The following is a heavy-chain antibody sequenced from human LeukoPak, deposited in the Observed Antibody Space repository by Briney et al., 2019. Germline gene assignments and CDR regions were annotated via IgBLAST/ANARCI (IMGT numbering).Heavy chain of an antibody. CDR2: IYYSGST. CDR1: VGSISSYY. V-gene: IGHV4-59*01. CDR3: ARVAPYYYDSSGPEGYFDY. J-gene: IGHJ4*02. D-gene: IGHD3-22*01. Sequence: SETLSLTCTVSVGSISSYYWSWIRQPPGKGLEWIGYIYYSGSTNYNPSLKSRVTISVDTSKNQFSLKLSSVTAADTAVYYCARVAPYYYDSSGPEGYFDYWGQGTLVTVSS.